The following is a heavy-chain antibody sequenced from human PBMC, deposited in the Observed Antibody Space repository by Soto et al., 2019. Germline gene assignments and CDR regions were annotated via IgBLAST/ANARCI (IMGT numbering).Heavy chain of an antibody. J-gene: IGHJ4*02. CDR3: ARGLRFYDSSGYLAY. CDR1: GGSFSGYY. Sequence: SETLSLTCAGYGGSFSGYYWGWIRQPPGRGLEWIGEINHSGSTNYNPSLKSRVTISVDTSKNQFSLKLSSVTAADTAVYYCARGLRFYDSSGYLAYWGQGTLVT. V-gene: IGHV4-34*01. CDR2: INHSGST. D-gene: IGHD3-22*01.